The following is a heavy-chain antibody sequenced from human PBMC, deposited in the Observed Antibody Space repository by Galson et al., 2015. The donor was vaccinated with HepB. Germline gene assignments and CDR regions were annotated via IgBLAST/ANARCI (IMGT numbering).Heavy chain of an antibody. V-gene: IGHV1-2*02. D-gene: IGHD3-10*01. CDR3: ARGRITMVRGVVPYFDY. Sequence: SVKVSCKASGYTFTDYYIHWVRQAPGQGLEWMGWINPNSGGSNYAQKFQGRVTMTRDTSIITAYMELSRLRSDDTAVHYCARGRITMVRGVVPYFDYWGQGTLVTVSS. CDR2: INPNSGGS. CDR1: GYTFTDYY. J-gene: IGHJ4*02.